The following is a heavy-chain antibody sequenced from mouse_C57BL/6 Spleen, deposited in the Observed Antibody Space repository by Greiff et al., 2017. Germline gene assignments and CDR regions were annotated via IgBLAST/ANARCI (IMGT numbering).Heavy chain of an antibody. Sequence: VQLQQSGAELARPGASVKLSCKASGYTFTSYGISWVKQRPGQGLEWIGEIYPRSGNTYYNEKFKGKATLTADKSSSTAYMELRSLTSEDSAVYFCARYYYGSSSYAMDYWGQGTSVTVSS. V-gene: IGHV1-81*01. J-gene: IGHJ4*01. CDR3: ARYYYGSSSYAMDY. CDR1: GYTFTSYG. CDR2: IYPRSGNT. D-gene: IGHD1-1*01.